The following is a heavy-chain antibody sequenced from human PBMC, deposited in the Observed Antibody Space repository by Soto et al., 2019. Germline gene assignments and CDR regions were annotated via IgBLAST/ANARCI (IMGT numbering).Heavy chain of an antibody. V-gene: IGHV3-23*01. Sequence: GGSLRLSCAASELTSSNHAMTWVRQAPGKGLEWVSGISGSDGDAYYADSVKGRFTISRDNSRSTLYLQMNSLRVEDTAVYYCASRGLHGYVTGGPSYFHSWGQGTLVTVSS. CDR2: ISGSDGDA. J-gene: IGHJ4*02. CDR3: ASRGLHGYVTGGPSYFHS. CDR1: ELTSSNHA. D-gene: IGHD4-4*01.